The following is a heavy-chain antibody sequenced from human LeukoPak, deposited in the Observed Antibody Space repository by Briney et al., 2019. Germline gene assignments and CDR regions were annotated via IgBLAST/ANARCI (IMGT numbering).Heavy chain of an antibody. Sequence: PGGSLRLSCAISGFSVSSKYMSWVRQAPGKGPEWVSVIYNDGSTYYADSVKGRFTISRDNSKNTLFLQMNSLRVEDAAVYYCAREGSGWFGDYWGQGTLVTVSS. V-gene: IGHV3-53*01. CDR2: IYNDGST. D-gene: IGHD6-19*01. J-gene: IGHJ4*02. CDR1: GFSVSSKY. CDR3: AREGSGWFGDY.